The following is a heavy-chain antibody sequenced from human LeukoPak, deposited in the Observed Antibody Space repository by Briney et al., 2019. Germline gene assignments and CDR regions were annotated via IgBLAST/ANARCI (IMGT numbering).Heavy chain of an antibody. V-gene: IGHV3-53*01. Sequence: GGSPRLSCAVSGFSVTNNYMSWVRQAPGKWLEWISVIYSGGPTYYADSVKGLFTISRDNSKNSLYLQMSNLRAEDTAVYYCARLGTIAAAGYWFFDLWGRGTLVTVSS. CDR3: ARLGTIAAAGYWFFDL. CDR1: GFSVTNNY. J-gene: IGHJ2*01. CDR2: IYSGGPT. D-gene: IGHD6-13*01.